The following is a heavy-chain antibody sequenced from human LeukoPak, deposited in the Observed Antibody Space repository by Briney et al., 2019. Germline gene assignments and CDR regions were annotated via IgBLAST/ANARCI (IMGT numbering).Heavy chain of an antibody. Sequence: GGSLRLSCVVSGFTFSSYSMNWVRQAPGKGLEWVSYISSSSSDIYYADSVKGRFTISRDNAKNSLYLQMNSLRAEDTAVYYCARVGQQLGCDYWGQGTLVTVSS. V-gene: IGHV3-48*01. CDR1: GFTFSSYS. CDR2: ISSSSSDI. CDR3: ARVGQQLGCDY. D-gene: IGHD6-13*01. J-gene: IGHJ4*02.